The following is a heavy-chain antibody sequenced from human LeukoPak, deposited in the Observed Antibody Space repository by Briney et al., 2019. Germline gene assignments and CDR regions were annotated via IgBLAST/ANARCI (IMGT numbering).Heavy chain of an antibody. D-gene: IGHD5-24*01. CDR2: ISGKVDNT. CDR1: GFTFDNYA. CDR3: VRGVGVSRFNYFDP. Sequence: GGSLRLSCAASGFTFDNYAMSWVRQAPGKGLEWVSGISGKVDNTFYADSVKGRFTISRDNSKNTLYLQMNSLRDDDTAVYYCVRGVGVSRFNYFDPWGQGTLVVVSS. V-gene: IGHV3-23*01. J-gene: IGHJ5*02.